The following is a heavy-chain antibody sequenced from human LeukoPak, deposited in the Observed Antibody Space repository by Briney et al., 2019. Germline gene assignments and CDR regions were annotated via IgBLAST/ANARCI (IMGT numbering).Heavy chain of an antibody. Sequence: ASVKVSCKASGYTFTDYYVHWVRQAPGQGLEWMGWINSNIGGTNYAQKFQGRVTMTRDTSISTAYMDLSSLTSDDTAVYFCARSNYGGQGAGDNWFDPWGQGTLVTVSS. CDR2: INSNIGGT. V-gene: IGHV1-2*02. CDR1: GYTFTDYY. D-gene: IGHD4/OR15-4a*01. J-gene: IGHJ5*02. CDR3: ARSNYGGQGAGDNWFDP.